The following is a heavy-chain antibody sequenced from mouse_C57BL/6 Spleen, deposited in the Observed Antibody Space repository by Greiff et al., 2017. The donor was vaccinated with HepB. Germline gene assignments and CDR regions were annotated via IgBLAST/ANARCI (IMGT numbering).Heavy chain of an antibody. CDR2: IDPSDSYT. CDR3: ARFINGYYYFDY. D-gene: IGHD2-3*01. V-gene: IGHV1-50*01. CDR1: GYTFTSYW. J-gene: IGHJ2*01. Sequence: QVQLQQPGAELVKPGASVKLSCKASGYTFTSYWMQWVKQRPGQGLEWIGEIDPSDSYTNYNQKFKGKATLTVDTSSSTAYMQLSSLTSEDSAVYYCARFINGYYYFDYWGQGTTLTVSS.